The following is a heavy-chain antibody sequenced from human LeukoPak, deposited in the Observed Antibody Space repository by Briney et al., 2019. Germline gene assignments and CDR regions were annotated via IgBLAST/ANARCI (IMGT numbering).Heavy chain of an antibody. CDR1: GYTFTGYY. CDR2: INPNSGGT. CDR3: SMIVVATDAFDI. V-gene: IGHV1-2*02. J-gene: IGHJ3*02. Sequence: ASVKVSCKASGYTFTGYYMHWVRQASGRGLEWMGWINPNSGGTNYAQKFQGRVTMTRDTSISTAYMELSRLRSDDTAVYYCSMIVVATDAFDIWGQGTMVTVSS. D-gene: IGHD3-22*01.